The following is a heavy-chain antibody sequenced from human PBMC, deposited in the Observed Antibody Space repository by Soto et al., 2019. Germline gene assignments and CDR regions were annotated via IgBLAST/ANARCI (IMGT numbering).Heavy chain of an antibody. Sequence: QLHLVQSGAVVKKPGASVTVSCSASGYPVTAYYMHWVRQAPGRGLEWMGGINPATGAAKYTQKFLGRVTMTRDTSTSTFFMERSGLTSEDKAVFYCARGGGVGVAGSAAFDMWGQGTLVNVSS. J-gene: IGHJ3*02. D-gene: IGHD3-3*01. V-gene: IGHV1-2*02. CDR2: INPATGAA. CDR1: GYPVTAYY. CDR3: ARGGGVGVAGSAAFDM.